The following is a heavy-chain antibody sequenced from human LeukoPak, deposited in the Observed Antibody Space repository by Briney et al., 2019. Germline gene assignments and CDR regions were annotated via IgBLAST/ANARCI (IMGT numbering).Heavy chain of an antibody. V-gene: IGHV4-39*01. Sequence: PSETLSLTCTVSGGSISSSSYYWAWIRQPPGKGLEWIGAIHHGGSTYYNPSLKSRVTISVDTSKNQFSLKLSSVTAADTAFYYCARLPFCGTTSCPFDYRGQGTLVTVSS. J-gene: IGHJ4*02. CDR2: IHHGGST. D-gene: IGHD2-2*01. CDR3: ARLPFCGTTSCPFDY. CDR1: GGSISSSSYY.